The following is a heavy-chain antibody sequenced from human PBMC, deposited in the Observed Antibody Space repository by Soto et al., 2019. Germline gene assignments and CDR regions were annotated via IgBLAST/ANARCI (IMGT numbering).Heavy chain of an antibody. CDR1: GFAVSNFA. CDR3: AATSAAVRHTRYFDP. CDR2: IGSGSRGT. Sequence: GGSLRLSCAASGFAVSNFAMSWVRQAPGKGLEWVSAIGSGSRGTHYAESVEDRFTISRDDSKNTLYLQLNSLTAADTAVYYCAATSAAVRHTRYFDPWGQGTLVTVSS. J-gene: IGHJ5*02. V-gene: IGHV3-23*01. D-gene: IGHD6-13*01.